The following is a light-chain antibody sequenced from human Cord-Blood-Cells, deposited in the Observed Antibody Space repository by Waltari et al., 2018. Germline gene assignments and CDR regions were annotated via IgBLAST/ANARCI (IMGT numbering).Light chain of an antibody. CDR2: GAS. Sequence: EIVMTQSPATLSVSPGERATLSCRASQSVRSNLAWYQQKPGQAPRLLIYGASTRATGIPARFSGSGSGTEFTLTISSRQSEDFAVYYWQQYNNWPPWTFGQGTKVEIK. CDR1: QSVRSN. V-gene: IGKV3-15*01. J-gene: IGKJ1*01. CDR3: QQYNNWPPWT.